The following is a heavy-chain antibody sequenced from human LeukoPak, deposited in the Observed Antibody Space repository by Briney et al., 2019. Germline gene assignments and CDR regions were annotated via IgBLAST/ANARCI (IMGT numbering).Heavy chain of an antibody. CDR3: ARDKKYSSSSYYFDY. J-gene: IGHJ4*02. V-gene: IGHV3-30-3*01. CDR1: GFTFSSYA. D-gene: IGHD6-6*01. CDR2: ISYDGSNK. Sequence: GGSLRLSCAASGFTFSSYAMHWVRQAPGKGLEWVAVISYDGSNKYYADSVKGRFTISRDNSKNTLYLQMNSPRAEDTAVYYCARDKKYSSSSYYFDYWGQGTLVTVSS.